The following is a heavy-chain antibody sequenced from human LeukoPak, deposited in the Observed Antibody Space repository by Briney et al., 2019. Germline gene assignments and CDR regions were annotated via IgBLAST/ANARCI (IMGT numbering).Heavy chain of an antibody. D-gene: IGHD3-22*01. CDR2: ICGSVSGSGDCT. J-gene: IGHJ1*01. CDR1: GFSFGSYA. CDR3: AKDYKATYYGYFQH. Sequence: GGSLRLSCAASGFSFGSYAMSWVRQAAGKGLEWVSEICGSVSGSGDCTHYADSVKGRFTISRDNSKNTLFLQMDSLGAEDTAVYYCAKDYKATYYGYFQHWGQGALVTVSS. V-gene: IGHV3-23*01.